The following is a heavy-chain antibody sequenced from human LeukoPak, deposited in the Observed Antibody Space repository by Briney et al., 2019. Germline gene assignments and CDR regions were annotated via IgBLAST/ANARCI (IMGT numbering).Heavy chain of an antibody. J-gene: IGHJ4*02. CDR2: VSYDGSKK. CDR3: AKLGFDSSGSHSLVDY. Sequence: GESLKISCAASGFTFSSYGMHWVRQPPGKGLEWVGFVSYDGSKKFYADFVKGRFSISRDNSKNTLYVQMNSLGAEDTALYYCAKLGFDSSGSHSLVDYWGQGTPVTVSS. D-gene: IGHD3-22*01. CDR1: GFTFSSYG. V-gene: IGHV3-30*18.